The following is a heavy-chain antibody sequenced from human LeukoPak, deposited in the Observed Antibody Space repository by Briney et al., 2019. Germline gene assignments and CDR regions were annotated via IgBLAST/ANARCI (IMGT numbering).Heavy chain of an antibody. CDR3: AKDPGTTVTTIF. V-gene: IGHV3-30*02. CDR1: GFTFSSYG. Sequence: PGGSLRLSCAASGFTFSSYGMHWVRQAPGKGLEWVAFIRYDGSNKYYADSVKGRFTISRDNSKNTLYLQMNSLRAEDTAVYYCAKDPGTTVTTIFWGQGTLVTVSS. D-gene: IGHD4-17*01. J-gene: IGHJ4*02. CDR2: IRYDGSNK.